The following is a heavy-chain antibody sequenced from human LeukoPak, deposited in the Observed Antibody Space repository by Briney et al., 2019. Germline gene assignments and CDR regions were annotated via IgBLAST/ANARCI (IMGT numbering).Heavy chain of an antibody. D-gene: IGHD3-16*02. V-gene: IGHV3-23*01. CDR3: ARRYMATSAEDFDY. J-gene: IGHJ4*02. Sequence: GGSLRLSCAASGFTFSSCAMNWVRQAPGKGLEWVSGISGSGGITHYADSVRGRFTISRDNAKNSLYLQMNSLRPEDTAVYYCARRYMATSAEDFDYWGQGTLVTVFS. CDR2: ISGSGGIT. CDR1: GFTFSSCA.